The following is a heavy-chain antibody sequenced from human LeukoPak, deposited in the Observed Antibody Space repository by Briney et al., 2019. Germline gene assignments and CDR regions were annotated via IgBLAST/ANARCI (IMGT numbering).Heavy chain of an antibody. CDR1: GYSFTSYW. Sequence: GESLKISCKGSGYSFTSYWIGWVRQMPGKGLEWVGMIYPRDSDTRYSSSFQGQVTISADKSISTAYLQWSSLKAADTAIYYCARRRDGYPGHFDYWGQGTLVTVSS. CDR3: ARRRDGYPGHFDY. V-gene: IGHV5-51*01. CDR2: IYPRDSDT. J-gene: IGHJ4*02. D-gene: IGHD5-24*01.